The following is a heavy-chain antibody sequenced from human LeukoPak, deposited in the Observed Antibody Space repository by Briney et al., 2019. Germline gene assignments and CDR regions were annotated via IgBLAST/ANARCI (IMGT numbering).Heavy chain of an antibody. CDR3: AKDHIVLMVYASYYFDY. D-gene: IGHD2-8*01. Sequence: SGGSLRLSCAASGFTFSSYGMHWVRQAPGKGLECVAVISYDGSNKYYADSVKGRFTISRDNSKNTLYLQMNSLRAEDTAVYYCAKDHIVLMVYASYYFDYWGQGTLVTVSS. CDR2: ISYDGSNK. CDR1: GFTFSSYG. J-gene: IGHJ4*02. V-gene: IGHV3-30*18.